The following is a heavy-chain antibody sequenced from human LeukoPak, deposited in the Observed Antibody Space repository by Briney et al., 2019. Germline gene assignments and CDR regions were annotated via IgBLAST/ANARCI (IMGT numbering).Heavy chain of an antibody. V-gene: IGHV4-30-2*01. CDR3: ARTHYDILTH. Sequence: SETLSLTCAVSGGSISSGGYSWSWIRQPPGKGLEWIVYIYHSGSTYYNPSLKSRVTISVDRSKNQFSLKLSSVTAADTAVYYCARTHYDILTHWGQGTLVTVSS. CDR1: GGSISSGGYS. D-gene: IGHD3-9*01. J-gene: IGHJ4*02. CDR2: IYHSGST.